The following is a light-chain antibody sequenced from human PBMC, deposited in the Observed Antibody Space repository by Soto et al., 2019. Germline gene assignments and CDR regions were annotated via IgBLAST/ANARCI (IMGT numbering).Light chain of an antibody. J-gene: IGLJ2*01. CDR1: NIGSKN. V-gene: IGLV3-9*01. CDR2: RDS. Sequence: SSELTQPLSVSVALGQTARITCGGTNIGSKNVHWYQQKPGQATVLVIYRDSNRPSGIPERFSGSNSGNTATLTISRAQAGDEADYYCQVWDSSTVVFGGGTKLTVL. CDR3: QVWDSSTVV.